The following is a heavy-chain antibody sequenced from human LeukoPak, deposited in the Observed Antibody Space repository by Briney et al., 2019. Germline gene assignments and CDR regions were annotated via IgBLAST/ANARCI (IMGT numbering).Heavy chain of an antibody. CDR2: IHYSGST. V-gene: IGHV4-31*03. Sequence: SETLSLTCTVSGGSISSGSSYWNWIRQHPGKGLEWIGYIHYSGSTYYNPSLKSRVSISVDTSKNQFSLKLSSVTAADTAVYYCARTYYYGSGSYGFDYWGQGTLVTVSS. CDR1: GGSISSGSSY. CDR3: ARTYYYGSGSYGFDY. J-gene: IGHJ4*02. D-gene: IGHD3-10*01.